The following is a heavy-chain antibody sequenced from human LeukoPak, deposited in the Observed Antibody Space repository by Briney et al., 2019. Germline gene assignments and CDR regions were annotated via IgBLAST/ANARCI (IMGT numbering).Heavy chain of an antibody. J-gene: IGHJ4*02. D-gene: IGHD2-15*01. CDR3: ARHCTGGTCYSNYFDY. Sequence: SETPSLTCTVSGGSISNYYWSWIRQPPGKGLEWIGYIYDTESTNYNPSLESRVTISVDTSKNQFSLTLSSVTAADTAVYYCARHCTGGTCYSNYFDYWGQGTLVTVSS. V-gene: IGHV4-59*08. CDR2: IYDTEST. CDR1: GGSISNYY.